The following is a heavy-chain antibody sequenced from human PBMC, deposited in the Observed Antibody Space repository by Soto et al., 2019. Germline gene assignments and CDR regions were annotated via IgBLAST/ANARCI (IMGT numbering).Heavy chain of an antibody. CDR1: GFTFSSYG. CDR2: IWYDGSNK. D-gene: IGHD3-10*01. J-gene: IGHJ4*02. Sequence: QVQLVESGGGVVQPGRSLRLSCAASGFTFSSYGMHWVRQAPGKGPEWVAVIWYDGSNKYYADSVKGRFTISRDNSKNTLYLQMNSLRAEDTAVYYCARGRGSGSTVDYWGQGTLVTVSS. CDR3: ARGRGSGSTVDY. V-gene: IGHV3-33*01.